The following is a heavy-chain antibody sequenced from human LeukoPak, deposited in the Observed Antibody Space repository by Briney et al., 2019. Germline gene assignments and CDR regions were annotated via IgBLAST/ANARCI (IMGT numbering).Heavy chain of an antibody. V-gene: IGHV4-61*01. D-gene: IGHD6-19*01. Sequence: PTETLSLTCTVTGGTARSSSYYGSCSRRPPRKELEWIGFVDYTGSDNYYPSLKSRVTISVTTSKNQFSLRLSSVTAADTALYYCAREPVAKTFDYWGQGTLATVSA. CDR3: AREPVAKTFDY. CDR2: VDYTGSD. CDR1: GGTARSSSYY. J-gene: IGHJ4*02.